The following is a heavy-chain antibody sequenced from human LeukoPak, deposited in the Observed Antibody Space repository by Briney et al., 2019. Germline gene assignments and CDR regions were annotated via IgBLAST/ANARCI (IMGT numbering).Heavy chain of an antibody. CDR2: INHSGST. Sequence: PSETPSLTSAVYGGSFSGYCWSWIRQPPGKGLEWIGEINHSGSTYYNPSLKSRVTISLDTSKNHFSLTQISVTAADTAVYYCARNFQYFDLPDYWGQGTLVTVSS. CDR3: ARNFQYFDLPDY. D-gene: IGHD2/OR15-2a*01. CDR1: GGSFSGYC. V-gene: IGHV4-34*01. J-gene: IGHJ4*02.